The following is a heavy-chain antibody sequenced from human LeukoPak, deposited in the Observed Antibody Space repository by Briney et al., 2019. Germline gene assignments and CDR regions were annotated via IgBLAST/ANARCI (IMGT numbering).Heavy chain of an antibody. CDR2: INPNSGGT. J-gene: IGHJ4*02. CDR1: GYTFTGYY. CDR3: ASLGYCSSTSCYGEERENDY. D-gene: IGHD2-2*01. V-gene: IGHV1-2*02. Sequence: ASVKVSCKASGYTFTGYYMHWVRQAPGQGLEWMGWINPNSGGTNYAQKFRGRVTMTRDTSTSTAYMELSRLRSDDTAVYYCASLGYCSSTSCYGEERENDYWGQGTLVTVSS.